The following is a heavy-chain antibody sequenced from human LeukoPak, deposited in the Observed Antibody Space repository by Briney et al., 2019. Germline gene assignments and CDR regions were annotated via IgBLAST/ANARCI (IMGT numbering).Heavy chain of an antibody. Sequence: ASVKVSSKASGYSFTSFGITWVRQAPGQGLQWMGWTSPYEDYPTYAQKFQGRVTMTTETSTNTAYMEMRSLTSDDTTVYYCAKVDPPIIEGGRGEAFDVWGQGTLVTVPS. V-gene: IGHV1-18*01. CDR3: AKVDPPIIEGGRGEAFDV. CDR2: TSPYEDYP. D-gene: IGHD1-26*01. CDR1: GYSFTSFG. J-gene: IGHJ3*01.